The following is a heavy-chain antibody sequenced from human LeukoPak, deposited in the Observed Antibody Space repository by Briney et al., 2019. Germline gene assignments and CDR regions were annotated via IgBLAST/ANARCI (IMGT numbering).Heavy chain of an antibody. CDR1: GGSTSSSSYY. V-gene: IGHV4-39*01. Sequence: SETLSLTCTVSGGSTSSSSYYWGWIRHPPGKGLECMGSIYYSGSNYYNPSLKSRVTISDDTYKNLLDLKLSAVTAADTAVYYCARRRPSVVVVANDALDIWGQGTMVSDSS. J-gene: IGHJ3*02. D-gene: IGHD2-15*01. CDR3: ARRRPSVVVVANDALDI. CDR2: IYYSGSN.